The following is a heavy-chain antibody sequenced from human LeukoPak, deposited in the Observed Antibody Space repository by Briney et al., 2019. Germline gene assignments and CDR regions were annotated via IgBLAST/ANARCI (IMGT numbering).Heavy chain of an antibody. Sequence: GGCLRLSCAASGFTFNICDMNWVRQSPGKGLEWVAIISYDGSNKNYADSVKGRFTISRDNSKDTMYLQMNSLRAEDTAVYYCAKVALGYGDSDHYFDYWGQGTLVTVSS. CDR1: GFTFNICD. CDR2: ISYDGSNK. D-gene: IGHD4-17*01. CDR3: AKVALGYGDSDHYFDY. J-gene: IGHJ4*02. V-gene: IGHV3-30*18.